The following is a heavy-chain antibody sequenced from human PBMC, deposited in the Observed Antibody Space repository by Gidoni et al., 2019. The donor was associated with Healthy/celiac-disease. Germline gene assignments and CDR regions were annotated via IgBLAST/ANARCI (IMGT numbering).Heavy chain of an antibody. Sequence: QVQLQESGPGLVKPSQTLSLTCTVSGGSISSGGYSWSWIRQHPGKGLEWIGYIYYSGSTYYNPSLKSRVTISVDTSKNQFSLKLSSVTAADTAVYYCARGRVGPLGYCSGGSCTPPDYWGQGTLVTVSS. CDR3: ARGRVGPLGYCSGGSCTPPDY. CDR2: IYYSGST. D-gene: IGHD2-15*01. V-gene: IGHV4-31*03. J-gene: IGHJ4*02. CDR1: GGSISSGGYS.